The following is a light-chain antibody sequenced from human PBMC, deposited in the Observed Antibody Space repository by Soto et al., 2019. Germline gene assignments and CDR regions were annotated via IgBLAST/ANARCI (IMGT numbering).Light chain of an antibody. CDR3: QQSYSTLPT. CDR1: QSISSH. CDR2: TAS. J-gene: IGKJ5*01. V-gene: IGKV1-39*01. Sequence: DIRMTQAASSLSAAVGDAVTITCRASQSISSHLNWYQQKPGKAPNLLMYTASNLQSGVPSRFSGSGSGTDFTLTISSLQPEDFATYYCQQSYSTLPTFGQGTRLEIK.